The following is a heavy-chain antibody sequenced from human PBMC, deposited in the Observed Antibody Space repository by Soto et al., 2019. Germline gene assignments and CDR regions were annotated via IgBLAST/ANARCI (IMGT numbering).Heavy chain of an antibody. CDR3: ARGGRIEDRWLDP. CDR1: GGTFSGYY. V-gene: IGHV4-34*01. D-gene: IGHD6-6*01. Sequence: SETLSLTCAVYGGTFSGYYWSLIRQPPGKGLEWIGEINHSGSTNYNPSLKSRVTISVDTSKNQFSLKLSSVTAADTAVYYCARGGRIEDRWLDPWGQGTLVTVSS. J-gene: IGHJ5*02. CDR2: INHSGST.